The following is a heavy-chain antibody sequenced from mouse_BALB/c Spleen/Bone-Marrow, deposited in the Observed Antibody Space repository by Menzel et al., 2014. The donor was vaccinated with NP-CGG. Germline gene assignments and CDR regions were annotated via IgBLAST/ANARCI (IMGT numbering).Heavy chain of an antibody. V-gene: IGHV1S81*02. CDR2: INPSNGRT. CDR1: GYTFTSYW. CDR3: ARGYFAY. J-gene: IGHJ3*01. D-gene: IGHD2-14*01. Sequence: VQLQQSGAELVEPGASVKLSCKASGYTFTSYWMHWVKQRPGQGLEWIGEINPSNGRTNYNEKFKSKATLTVDKSSSTAYMQLSSLTSEDSAVYYCARGYFAYWGQGTLVTVSA.